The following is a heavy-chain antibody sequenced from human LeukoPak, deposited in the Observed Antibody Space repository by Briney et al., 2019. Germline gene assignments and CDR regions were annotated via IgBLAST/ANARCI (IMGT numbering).Heavy chain of an antibody. CDR3: ATILQYRRCGGDCSDDY. J-gene: IGHJ4*02. CDR2: ISGSGGST. Sequence: GGSLRLSCAASGFTFSSYAMSWVRQAPGKGLEWVSAISGSGGSTYYADSVKGRFTISRDNSKNTLYLQMNSLRAEDTAVYYCATILQYRRCGGDCSDDYWGQGTLVTVSS. V-gene: IGHV3-23*01. D-gene: IGHD2-21*02. CDR1: GFTFSSYA.